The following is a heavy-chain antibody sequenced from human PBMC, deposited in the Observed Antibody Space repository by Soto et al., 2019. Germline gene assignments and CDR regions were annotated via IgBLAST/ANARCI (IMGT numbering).Heavy chain of an antibody. V-gene: IGHV4-61*01. Sequence: QVQLQESGPGLVKPSETLSLTCTVSDGSVSSGSYYWTWIRQPPGKGLEWIGYIYSSGSTLYNPSLKSRVLISVDTSMNQSALKLSSVTAADTAVYYGAIDSPALFDSWGQGTLVTVSS. D-gene: IGHD3-3*01. CDR1: DGSVSSGSYY. J-gene: IGHJ4*02. CDR2: IYSSGST. CDR3: AIDSPALFDS.